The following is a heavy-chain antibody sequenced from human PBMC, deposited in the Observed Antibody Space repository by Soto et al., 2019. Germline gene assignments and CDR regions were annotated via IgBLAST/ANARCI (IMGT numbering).Heavy chain of an antibody. Sequence: SETLSLTCTVSGGSVSSGSYYWSWIRQPLGKGLEYIGYLYYSGSTNYNPSLKSRVTISVDTPKNQFSLKLTSVTAADTAIYYCARGQAFWTGYYRMPYYFDYWGQGTLVTVSS. CDR3: ARGQAFWTGYYRMPYYFDY. J-gene: IGHJ4*02. D-gene: IGHD3-3*01. V-gene: IGHV4-61*01. CDR2: LYYSGST. CDR1: GGSVSSGSYY.